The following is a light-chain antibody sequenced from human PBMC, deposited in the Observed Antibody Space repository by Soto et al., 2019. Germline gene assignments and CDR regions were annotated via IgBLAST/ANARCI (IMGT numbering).Light chain of an antibody. J-gene: IGKJ1*01. V-gene: IGKV3-15*01. CDR3: QQHNQWPIT. CDR1: QNVGSD. Sequence: TQPPATVSVSAGEGATLSCRASQNVGSDLVWYQQRSGQAPRLLIYGASKRATGVPAKFSGSGSGTEFTLTISILQSEDSAVYYCQQHNQWPITFGQGTKV. CDR2: GAS.